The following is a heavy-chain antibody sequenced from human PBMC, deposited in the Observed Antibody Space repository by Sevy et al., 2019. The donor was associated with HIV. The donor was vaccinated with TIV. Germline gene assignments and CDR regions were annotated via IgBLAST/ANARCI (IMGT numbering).Heavy chain of an antibody. J-gene: IGHJ4*02. CDR1: GFTFGSYW. CDR2: IKVDGSGR. V-gene: IGHV3-7*01. Sequence: GGSLRLSCAASGFTFGSYWMTWVRQAPGKGLEWVANIKVDGSGRFYVDSVRGRFTVSRDNAKKTLYLQMNNLRGEDTALYYCARLYSSSSGRGLDNWGQGALVTFSS. CDR3: ARLYSSSSGRGLDN. D-gene: IGHD6-6*01.